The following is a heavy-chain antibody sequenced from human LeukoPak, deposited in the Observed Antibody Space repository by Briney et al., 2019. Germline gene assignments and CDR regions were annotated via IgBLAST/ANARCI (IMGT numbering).Heavy chain of an antibody. CDR1: GYTFTSYG. V-gene: IGHV1-69*13. J-gene: IGHJ3*02. CDR3: ARSRVRGVIRGCFDI. D-gene: IGHD3-10*01. CDR2: IIPIFGTA. Sequence: SVKVSCKASGYTFTSYGIGWVRQAPGHGLEWMGGIIPIFGTANYAQKFQGRVTITADESTSTAYMELSSLRSEDTAVYYCARSRVRGVIRGCFDIWGQGTMVTVSS.